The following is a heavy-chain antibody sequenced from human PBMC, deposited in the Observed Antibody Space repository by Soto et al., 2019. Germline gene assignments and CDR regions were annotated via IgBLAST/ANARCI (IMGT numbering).Heavy chain of an antibody. V-gene: IGHV4-38-2*02. Sequence: SETLSLTCAVSGYSISSGYYWCWIRQPPGKGLEWIGSIYHSVSTYYNPSLKSRVTISVDTSKNQFSLKLSAVTAAYSAVYYCARDLGRDGYNWGQGTLVTVSS. J-gene: IGHJ4*02. D-gene: IGHD5-12*01. CDR1: GYSISSGYY. CDR3: ARDLGRDGYN. CDR2: IYHSVST.